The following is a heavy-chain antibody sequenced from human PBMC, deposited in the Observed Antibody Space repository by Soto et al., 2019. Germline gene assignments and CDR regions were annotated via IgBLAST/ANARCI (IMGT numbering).Heavy chain of an antibody. V-gene: IGHV1-69*01. Sequence: QVQLVQSGAEVKKPGSSVKVSCKASGGTFSTYDICWVRQAPGQGLEWMGGIIPLFGTANYAQKFQGRVTIIADESTRTAYMELRRLRSEDTAVYYCAMNEGTDGYKFAYWGQGTLVTVSS. J-gene: IGHJ4*02. CDR1: GGTFSTYD. D-gene: IGHD5-12*01. CDR3: AMNEGTDGYKFAY. CDR2: IIPLFGTA.